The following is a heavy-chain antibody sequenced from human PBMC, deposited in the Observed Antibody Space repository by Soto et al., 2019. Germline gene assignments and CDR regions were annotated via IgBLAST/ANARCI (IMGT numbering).Heavy chain of an antibody. CDR2: IYPGDSDT. CDR3: ARGGGYYDILTGFDY. V-gene: IGHV5-51*01. J-gene: IGHJ4*02. D-gene: IGHD3-9*01. Sequence: GASLKISCKGSGYSFTGYWIGWVRQMHGKGLEWMGIIYPGDSDTRYSPSFQGQVTISADKSISTAYLQWSSLKASDTAMYYCARGGGYYDILTGFDYWGQGTLVTVSS. CDR1: GYSFTGYW.